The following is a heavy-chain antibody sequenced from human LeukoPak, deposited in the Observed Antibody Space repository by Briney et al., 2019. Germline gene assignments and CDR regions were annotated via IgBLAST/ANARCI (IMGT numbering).Heavy chain of an antibody. Sequence: GGSLRLSCAASGFTFSSYAMSWVRQAPGKGLEWVSAISGSGGSTYYADSVKGRFTISRDNSENTLYLQMNSLRAEDTAVYYCANHRSTIFGVDLDYWGQGTLVTVSS. D-gene: IGHD3-3*01. CDR3: ANHRSTIFGVDLDY. V-gene: IGHV3-23*01. J-gene: IGHJ4*02. CDR1: GFTFSSYA. CDR2: ISGSGGST.